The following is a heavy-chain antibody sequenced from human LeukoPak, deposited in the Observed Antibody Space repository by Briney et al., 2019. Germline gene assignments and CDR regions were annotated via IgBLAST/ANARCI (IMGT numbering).Heavy chain of an antibody. D-gene: IGHD1-26*01. CDR3: AREMGMADAFDI. CDR2: ISAYNGNT. V-gene: IGHV1-18*04. CDR1: GYTFTSHG. Sequence: PVASVKVSCKASGYTFTSHGISCVRQAPGQGLECMGWISAYNGNTNYAQKLHGRVTMTTDTSTSTAYMELRSLRSDDTAVYYCAREMGMADAFDIWGQGTMVTVSS. J-gene: IGHJ3*02.